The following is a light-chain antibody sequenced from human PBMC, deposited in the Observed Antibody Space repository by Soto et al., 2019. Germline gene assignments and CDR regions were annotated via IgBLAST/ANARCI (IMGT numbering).Light chain of an antibody. CDR2: AAS. J-gene: IGKJ3*01. CDR1: QSITNY. V-gene: IGKV1-39*01. CDR3: QQSHNMPFT. Sequence: DIQMTQSPSSLSASVGDRVTITCRASQSITNYLNWYQHKPGKAPKLLVYAASSLQSGVPSRFSGSGSGTDFNLHNSSLPPEDFATYFCQQSHNMPFTFGPGTKVDIK.